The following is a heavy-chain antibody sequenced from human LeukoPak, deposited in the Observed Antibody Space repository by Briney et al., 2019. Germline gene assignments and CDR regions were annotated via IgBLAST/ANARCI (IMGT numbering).Heavy chain of an antibody. V-gene: IGHV3-53*01. CDR3: ARGSEPIAAFDI. D-gene: IGHD2-21*01. J-gene: IGHJ3*02. CDR2: IYSGGST. CDR1: GFTVSSNH. Sequence: GGSLRLSCAASGFTVSSNHMSWVRQAPGKGLEWVSVIYSGGSTYYADSVKGRFTISRDNSKNTLYLQMNSLRAEDTAVYYCARGSEPIAAFDIWGQGTMVTVSS.